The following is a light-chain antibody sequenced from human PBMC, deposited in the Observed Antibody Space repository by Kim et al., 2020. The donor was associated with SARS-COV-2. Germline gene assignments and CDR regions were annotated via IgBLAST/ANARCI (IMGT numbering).Light chain of an antibody. CDR2: RNN. J-gene: IGLJ3*02. CDR3: SAWDSSLTGWV. Sequence: RQATTLTCTRNSNNVGFKGAVWLQQHQGNPPQHLSYRNNKRPSGISERFSASRSGNTASLTITGLQHEDEADYYCSAWDSSLTGWVFGGGTQLTVL. V-gene: IGLV10-54*04. CDR1: SNNVGFKG.